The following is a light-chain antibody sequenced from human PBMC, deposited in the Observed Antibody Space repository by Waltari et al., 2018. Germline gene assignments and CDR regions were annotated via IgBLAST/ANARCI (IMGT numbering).Light chain of an antibody. CDR2: VNSDGSH. J-gene: IGLJ3*02. Sequence: QLVLPQSPSVSASLGASVKLTCTLSSGHSSNIIALIQQQPEKGPRFLMKVNSDGSHTKGDDIPDRFSGSSSGAERYLTISGLQSEDEAEYYCETGGHGTWVIGGGTKVTVL. V-gene: IGLV4-69*01. CDR3: ETGGHGTWV. CDR1: SGHSSNI.